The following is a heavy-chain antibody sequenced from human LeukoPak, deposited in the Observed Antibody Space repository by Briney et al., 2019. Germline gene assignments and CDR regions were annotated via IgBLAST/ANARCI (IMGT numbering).Heavy chain of an antibody. CDR1: GGSFSGYY. V-gene: IGHV4-34*01. D-gene: IGHD6-6*01. CDR3: ARGKTRTSIAPLRSRLEYYFDC. J-gene: IGHJ4*02. CDR2: MNHSGSA. Sequence: SETLSLTCAVYGGSFSGYYWTWIRQPPGKGLEWIGEMNHSGSANYNPSLKSRVTISVDTSKNQFSLKLSSVTAADTAVYYCARGKTRTSIAPLRSRLEYYFDCWGQGSLVTVSS.